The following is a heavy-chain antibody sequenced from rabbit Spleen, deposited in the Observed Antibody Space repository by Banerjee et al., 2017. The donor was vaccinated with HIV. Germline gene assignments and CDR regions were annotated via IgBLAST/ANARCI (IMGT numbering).Heavy chain of an antibody. CDR2: IYGGVIGST. V-gene: IGHV1S45*01. CDR3: ARGSATMTMVITGFYFNL. D-gene: IGHD2-1*01. J-gene: IGHJ4*01. Sequence: QEELEESGGGLVKPEGSLTLTCKASGLSFSDRDVMCWVRQAPGKGLECIACIYGGVIGSTYYATWAKGRFTISKTSSTTVTLQMTSLTAADTATYFCARGSATMTMVITGFYFNLWGPGTLVTVS. CDR1: GLSFSDRDV.